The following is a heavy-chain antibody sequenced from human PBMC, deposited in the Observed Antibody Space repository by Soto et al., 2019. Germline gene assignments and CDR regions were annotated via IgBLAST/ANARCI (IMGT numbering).Heavy chain of an antibody. V-gene: IGHV1-18*01. CDR3: ASHPRNCTAGSCRRNWFDP. CDR1: GHTFNSSD. D-gene: IGHD2-15*01. CDR2: ISIDNGNT. Sequence: GASVKVSCKTSGHTFNSSDNSWVRQAPGQGLEWMGWISIDNGNTRYAQNFQGRITVTTDTSTRRAYMELRSLRSEDTAIYYCASHPRNCTAGSCRRNWFDPWGHGTLVTSSS. J-gene: IGHJ5*02.